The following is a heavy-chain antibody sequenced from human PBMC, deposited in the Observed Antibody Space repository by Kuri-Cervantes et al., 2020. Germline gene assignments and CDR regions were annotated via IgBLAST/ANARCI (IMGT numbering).Heavy chain of an antibody. Sequence: GESLKISCKGSGYSFTSYWIGWVRQMPGKGLEWMGIIYPGDSDTRYSPSFQGQVNISADKSISTAYLQWSSLKASDTAMYYGARLLPYCSSTSCFAYAFEIWGQGTMVTVSS. CDR3: ARLLPYCSSTSCFAYAFEI. CDR1: GYSFTSYW. V-gene: IGHV5-51*01. CDR2: IYPGDSDT. D-gene: IGHD2-2*01. J-gene: IGHJ3*02.